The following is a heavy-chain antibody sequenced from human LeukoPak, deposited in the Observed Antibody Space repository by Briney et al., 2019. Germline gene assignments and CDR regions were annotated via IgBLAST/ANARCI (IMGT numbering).Heavy chain of an antibody. CDR3: AKARHYDFWSGEGNFDY. CDR1: GFTFSSYA. D-gene: IGHD3-3*01. J-gene: IGHJ4*02. Sequence: GGSLRLSCAASGFTFSSYAMSWVRQAPGKGLEWVSAISGSGSSTYYADSGKGRFTISRDNSKNTLYLQVNSLRAEDTAVYYCAKARHYDFWSGEGNFDYWGQGTLVTVSS. V-gene: IGHV3-23*01. CDR2: ISGSGSST.